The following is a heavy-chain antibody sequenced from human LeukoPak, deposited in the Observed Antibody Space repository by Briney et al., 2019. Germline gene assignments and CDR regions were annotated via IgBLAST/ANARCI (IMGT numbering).Heavy chain of an antibody. CDR1: GGSFSGYY. CDR3: ARGGSSGHQARRDY. D-gene: IGHD6-19*01. J-gene: IGHJ4*02. Sequence: SETLSLTCAVYGGSFSGYYWSWIRQPPGKGLEWIGEINHSGSTNYNPSLKSRVTISVDTSKNQFSLKLSSVTAAGTAVYYCARGGSSGHQARRDYWGQGTLVTVSS. V-gene: IGHV4-34*01. CDR2: INHSGST.